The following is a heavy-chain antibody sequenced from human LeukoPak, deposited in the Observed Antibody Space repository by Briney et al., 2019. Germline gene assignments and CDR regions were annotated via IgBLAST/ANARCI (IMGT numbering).Heavy chain of an antibody. D-gene: IGHD1-26*01. Sequence: GESLQITCKVSGYTTTYYWIGWVRPMPGQGLECMGIIHLGDSQTRYGPSFQGQINSSHHKSIDTSYLQWSSLKASDTDMYYWMTRSDDGSTHWIDLWGQGTMVTVTS. CDR3: MTRSDDGSTHWIDL. CDR2: IHLGDSQT. CDR1: GYTTTYYW. V-gene: IGHV5-51*06. J-gene: IGHJ5*02.